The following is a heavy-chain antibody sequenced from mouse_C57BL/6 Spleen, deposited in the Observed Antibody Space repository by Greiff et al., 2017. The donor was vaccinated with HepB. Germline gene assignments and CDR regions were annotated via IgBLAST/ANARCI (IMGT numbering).Heavy chain of an antibody. Sequence: EVMLVESGGGLVKPGGSLKLSCAASGFTFSDYGMHWVRQAPEKGLEWVAYISSGSSTIYYADTVKGRFTISRDNAKNTLFLQMTSLRSEDTAMYYCARGIYDGYSLFAYWGQGTLVTVSA. V-gene: IGHV5-17*01. CDR3: ARGIYDGYSLFAY. CDR2: ISSGSSTI. CDR1: GFTFSDYG. J-gene: IGHJ3*01. D-gene: IGHD2-3*01.